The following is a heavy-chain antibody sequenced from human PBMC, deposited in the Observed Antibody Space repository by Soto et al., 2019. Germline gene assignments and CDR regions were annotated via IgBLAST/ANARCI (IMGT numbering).Heavy chain of an antibody. CDR2: INHSGST. D-gene: IGHD3-10*01. CDR1: GGSFSGYY. V-gene: IGHV4-34*01. J-gene: IGHJ6*02. Sequence: SETLSLTCAVYGGSFSGYYWSWIRQPPGKGLGWIGEINHSGSTNYNPSLKSRVTISVDTSKNQFSLKLSSVTAADTAVYYCARKGTMVRGVVDYYGMDVWGQGTTVTVSS. CDR3: ARKGTMVRGVVDYYGMDV.